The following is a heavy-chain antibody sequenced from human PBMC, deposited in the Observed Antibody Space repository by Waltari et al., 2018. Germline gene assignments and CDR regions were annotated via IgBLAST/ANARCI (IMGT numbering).Heavy chain of an antibody. CDR3: AREDAPPLSCMDV. CDR1: GGTFSSYA. D-gene: IGHD2-8*01. V-gene: IGHV1-69*01. CDR2: IIPIVGTA. J-gene: IGHJ6*02. Sequence: QVQLVQSGAEVKKPGSSVKVSCKASGGTFSSYAISWVRQAPGQGLEWMGGIIPIVGTAIYSQKFQGRVTSTADESTSTAYMELSSLRSEDTAVYYCAREDAPPLSCMDVWGQGTTVTVSS.